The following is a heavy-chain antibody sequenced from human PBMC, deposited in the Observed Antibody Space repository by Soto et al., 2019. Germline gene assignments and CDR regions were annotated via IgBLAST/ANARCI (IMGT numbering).Heavy chain of an antibody. CDR1: GFTFSSYA. CDR2: ISGSGGST. V-gene: IGHV3-23*01. J-gene: IGHJ4*02. D-gene: IGHD5-12*01. Sequence: HPGGSLRLSCAASGFTFSSYAMSWVRQAPGKGLEWVSAISGSGGSTYYADSVKGRFTISRDNSKNTLYLQMNSLRAEDTAVYYCAKVFSQWLRLTAAQYFDYWGQGTLVTVSS. CDR3: AKVFSQWLRLTAAQYFDY.